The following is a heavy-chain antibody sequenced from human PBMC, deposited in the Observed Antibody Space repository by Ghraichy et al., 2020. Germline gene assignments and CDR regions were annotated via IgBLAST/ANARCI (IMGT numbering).Heavy chain of an antibody. CDR3: ARVDGPGSFFDY. V-gene: IGHV4-34*01. Sequence: SETLSLTCAVYGGSFSGYYWSWIRQPPGKGLEWIGEINHGGSTNSNPSLKSRVTMSVDTSKNQFSLKLSSVTAADTAVYYCARVDGPGSFFDYWGQGLLVTVSS. CDR1: GGSFSGYY. CDR2: INHGGST. J-gene: IGHJ4*02. D-gene: IGHD3-10*01.